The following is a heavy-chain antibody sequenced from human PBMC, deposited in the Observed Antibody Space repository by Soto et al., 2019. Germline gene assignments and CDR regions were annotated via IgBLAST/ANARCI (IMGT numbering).Heavy chain of an antibody. CDR1: AASFSKYY. D-gene: IGHD3-16*01. V-gene: IGHV4-59*01. CDR2: VYFNGNT. J-gene: IGHJ4*02. CDR3: ASVTFGGVVLAH. Sequence: SETLSLTCTVSAASFSKYYWTWIRQPPGKGLEWIGYVYFNGNTNYNPFLKRRVSISIDTSKNQISLTLNSVTAAGTAVYYCASVTFGGVVLAHWGQGTLVTVSS.